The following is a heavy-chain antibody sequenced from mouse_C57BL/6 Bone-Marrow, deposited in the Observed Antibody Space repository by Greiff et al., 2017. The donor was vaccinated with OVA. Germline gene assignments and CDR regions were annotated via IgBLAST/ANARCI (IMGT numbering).Heavy chain of an antibody. V-gene: IGHV1-50*01. CDR2: IDPSDSYT. CDR1: GYTFTSYW. J-gene: IGHJ3*01. CDR3: ASAVFAY. Sequence: QVQLKQPGAELVKPGASVKLSCKASGYTFTSYWMQWVKQRPGQGLEWIGEIDPSDSYTNYNQKFKGKATLTVDTSSSPAYMRLSSLTSEDSAVYYCASAVFAYWGQGTLVTVSA.